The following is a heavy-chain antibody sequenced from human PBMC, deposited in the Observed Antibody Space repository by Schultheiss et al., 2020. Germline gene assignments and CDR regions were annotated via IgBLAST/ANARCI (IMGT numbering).Heavy chain of an antibody. CDR2: IWYDGSNK. V-gene: IGHV3-33*08. CDR1: GFTFSGYW. Sequence: GESLRLSCTASGFTFSGYWMTWVRQAPGKGLEWVAVIWYDGSNKYYADSVKGRFTISIDNAKNSLYLQMNSLRAEDTAVYYCARRLPIDWAIDYWGQGTLVTVAS. CDR3: ARRLPIDWAIDY. D-gene: IGHD3-9*01. J-gene: IGHJ4*02.